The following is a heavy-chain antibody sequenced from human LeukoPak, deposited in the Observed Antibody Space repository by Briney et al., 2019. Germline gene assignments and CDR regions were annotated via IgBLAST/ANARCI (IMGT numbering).Heavy chain of an antibody. J-gene: IGHJ4*02. CDR1: GGSISSYY. V-gene: IGHV4-59*08. D-gene: IGHD6-19*01. CDR2: IYYSGST. CDR3: AKYGKSGWSIDN. Sequence: SETLSLTCTVSGGSISSYYWSWIRQPPGKGLEWVGYIYYSGSTNYNPSLKSRVTMSVDTSKNRFSLKLNSVTAADTAVYFCAKYGKSGWSIDNWGQGTLVTVSS.